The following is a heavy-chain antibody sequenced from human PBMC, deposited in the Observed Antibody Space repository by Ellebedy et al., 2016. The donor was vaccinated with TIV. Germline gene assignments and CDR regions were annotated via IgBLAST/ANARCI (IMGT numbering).Heavy chain of an antibody. CDR2: IYVCGGST. CDR1: GLTFSNRV. J-gene: IGHJ4*02. D-gene: IGHD3-16*01. Sequence: PGGSLRLSCVASGLTFSNRVMSWVRQAPGTGLEWVSGIYVCGGSTGYAGSVRGRFTISRDNSRSTLFLQMNSLRPEDSAVYYCANLYGNLGGDEYWGQGTLVTVSS. V-gene: IGHV3-23*01. CDR3: ANLYGNLGGDEY.